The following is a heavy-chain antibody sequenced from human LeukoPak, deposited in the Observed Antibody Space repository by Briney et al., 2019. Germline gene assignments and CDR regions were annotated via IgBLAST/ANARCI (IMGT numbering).Heavy chain of an antibody. Sequence: GGSLRLSCAASGFTFSNAWMSWVRQAPGKGLEWVGRIKSKTDGGTTDYAAPVEGRFTISRDNAKNTLFLQMNTLRAEDTAVYYCASHYASGSSSGYWGQGTLVTVSS. V-gene: IGHV3-15*05. CDR2: IKSKTDGGTT. D-gene: IGHD3-10*01. CDR1: GFTFSNAW. J-gene: IGHJ4*02. CDR3: ASHYASGSSSGY.